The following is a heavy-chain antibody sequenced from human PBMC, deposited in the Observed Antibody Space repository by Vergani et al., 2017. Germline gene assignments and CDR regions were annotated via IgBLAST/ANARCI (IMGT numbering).Heavy chain of an antibody. D-gene: IGHD3-10*01. Sequence: QVQLQQWGAGLLKPSETLSLTCAVYGGSFSGYYWSWIRQPPGKGLEWIGEINHSGSTNYNPSLMSRVTISVDTSKNQFSLKLSSVTAADTAVYYCARGATIYYYGSGRSRWFDPWGRGTLVTVSS. CDR1: GGSFSGYY. CDR3: ARGATIYYYGSGRSRWFDP. CDR2: INHSGST. J-gene: IGHJ5*02. V-gene: IGHV4-34*01.